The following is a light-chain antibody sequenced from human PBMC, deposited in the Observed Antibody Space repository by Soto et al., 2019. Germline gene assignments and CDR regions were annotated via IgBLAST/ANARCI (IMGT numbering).Light chain of an antibody. CDR3: QQYNSYSPA. Sequence: DIHMTQSPSSLSASVGDIVTITCRASQSISSWLAWYQQRTGKAPKLLIYDDSSLQSGVPSRLSGSGSGTELTLTISSLQPDDFATYYCQQYNSYSPACGQGTKVDIK. V-gene: IGKV1-5*01. J-gene: IGKJ1*01. CDR2: DDS. CDR1: QSISSW.